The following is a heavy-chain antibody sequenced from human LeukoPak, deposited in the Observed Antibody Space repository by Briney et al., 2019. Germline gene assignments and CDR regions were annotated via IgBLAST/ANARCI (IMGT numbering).Heavy chain of an antibody. CDR2: INSDGSST. CDR3: ARFYCSSTSCLEDY. Sequence: GGSLRLSCAASGFTFSSYWMHWVRQAPGKGLVWVSRINSDGSSTSYADSMKGRFTISRDNAKNTLYLQTNSLRAEDTAVYYCARFYCSSTSCLEDYWGQGTLVTVSS. CDR1: GFTFSSYW. J-gene: IGHJ4*02. D-gene: IGHD2-2*01. V-gene: IGHV3-74*01.